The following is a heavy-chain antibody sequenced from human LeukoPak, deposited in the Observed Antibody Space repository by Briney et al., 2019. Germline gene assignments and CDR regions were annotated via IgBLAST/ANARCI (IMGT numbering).Heavy chain of an antibody. CDR3: ARVSGVVAKAAFDI. J-gene: IGHJ3*02. CDR2: IIPSDGST. CDR1: GYSXTRYF. V-gene: IGHV1-46*01. D-gene: IGHD3-22*01. Sequence: ASVKVSCKASGYSXTRYFIHWVRQAPGQGLEWMGIIIPSDGSTSYAQKFQGRVTMTRDTSTSTVYMELSSLRSEDTAVYYCARVSGVVAKAAFDIWGQGTMVTVSS.